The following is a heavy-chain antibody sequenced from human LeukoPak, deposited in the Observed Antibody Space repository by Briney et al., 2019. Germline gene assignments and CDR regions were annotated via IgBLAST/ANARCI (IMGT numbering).Heavy chain of an antibody. CDR3: ARDDYYSNAD. J-gene: IGHJ4*02. V-gene: IGHV3-7*01. D-gene: IGHD3-22*01. Sequence: GGSLRLSCAASGFTLSRYWMSWVRQAPGKGLEWVANIKEDGGEIYYVDSVKGRFTISRDNTKNSLFLQMNSLRAEDTAVYYCARDDYYSNADWGQGTLVTVSS. CDR1: GFTLSRYW. CDR2: IKEDGGEI.